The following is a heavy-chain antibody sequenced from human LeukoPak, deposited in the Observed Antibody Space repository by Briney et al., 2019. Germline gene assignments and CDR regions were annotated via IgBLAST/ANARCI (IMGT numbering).Heavy chain of an antibody. CDR2: IYHSGST. J-gene: IGHJ5*02. D-gene: IGHD6-13*01. V-gene: IGHV4-30-2*01. CDR3: ARDVRGVAAAGKRGFDP. CDR1: GGSISSGGYY. Sequence: SETLSLTCTVSGGSISSGGYYWSWIRQPPGKGLEWIGYIYHSGSTYYNPSLKSRVTISVDRSKNQFSLKLSAVTAADTAVYYCARDVRGVAAAGKRGFDPWGQGTLVTVSS.